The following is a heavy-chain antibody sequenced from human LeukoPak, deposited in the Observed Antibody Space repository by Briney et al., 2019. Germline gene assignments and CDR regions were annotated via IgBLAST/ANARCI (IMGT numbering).Heavy chain of an antibody. D-gene: IGHD2-2*02. CDR3: ARGRIVVVPAAITRGSYYYYYMDV. Sequence: SETLSLTCTVSGGSISSGDYYWSWIRQPPGKGLERIGYIYYSGSTYYNPSLKSRVTISVDTSKNQFSLKLSSVTAADTAVYYCARGRIVVVPAAITRGSYYYYYMDVWGKGTTVTVSS. CDR1: GGSISSGDYY. V-gene: IGHV4-30-4*02. J-gene: IGHJ6*03. CDR2: IYYSGST.